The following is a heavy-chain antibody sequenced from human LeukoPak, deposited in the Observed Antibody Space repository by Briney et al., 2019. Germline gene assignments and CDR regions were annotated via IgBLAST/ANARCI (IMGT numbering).Heavy chain of an antibody. CDR1: GGSFSGYY. CDR3: ARGRIMITFGGVIVTPYYFDY. V-gene: IGHV4-34*01. D-gene: IGHD3-16*02. J-gene: IGHJ4*02. Sequence: PPETLSLTCAVYGGSFSGYYWSWIRQPPGKGLEWIGEINHSGSTNYNPSLRSRVTISVDTSKNQFSLKLSSVTAADTAVYYCARGRIMITFGGVIVTPYYFDYWGQGTLVTVSS. CDR2: INHSGST.